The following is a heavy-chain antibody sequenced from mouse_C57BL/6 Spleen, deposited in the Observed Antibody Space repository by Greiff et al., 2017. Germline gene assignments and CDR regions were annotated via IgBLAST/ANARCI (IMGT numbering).Heavy chain of an antibody. D-gene: IGHD1-1*01. Sequence: VQLKESGPELVKPGASVKMSCKASGYTFTDYNMHWVKQSHGKSLEWIGYINPNNGGTSYNQKFKGKATLTVDKSSSTAYMELRSLTSEDSAVYYGARTPTTVVKDYDAMDYWGQGTSVTVSS. CDR1: GYTFTDYN. CDR3: ARTPTTVVKDYDAMDY. V-gene: IGHV1-22*01. CDR2: INPNNGGT. J-gene: IGHJ4*01.